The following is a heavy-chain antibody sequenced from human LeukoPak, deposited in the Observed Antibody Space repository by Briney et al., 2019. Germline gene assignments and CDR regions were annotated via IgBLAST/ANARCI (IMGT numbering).Heavy chain of an antibody. J-gene: IGHJ4*02. Sequence: GESLKISCKGSGYSFTDYWIAWVRQMPGKGLEWMGIIYPGGSDTRYSPSFQGQVTISADKSTSTAYLQWSSLKASDTAMYYCARRTYFDTRHFDYWGQGTLVTVSS. CDR1: GYSFTDYW. V-gene: IGHV5-51*01. D-gene: IGHD3-22*01. CDR2: IYPGGSDT. CDR3: ARRTYFDTRHFDY.